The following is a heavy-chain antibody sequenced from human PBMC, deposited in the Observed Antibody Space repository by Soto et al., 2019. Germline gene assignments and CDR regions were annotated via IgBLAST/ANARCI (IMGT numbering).Heavy chain of an antibody. CDR2: ISGSGSTT. Sequence: EVQLLESGGGLQPGGSLRLSCAASGFTFGNYAMSWVRQAPGKGLEWVSGISGSGSTTSYGDSVRGRFTISRDNSKNTVYLEMNNLRGEDTAVYYCAKAVATISDFDYWGQGTLVTVSS. CDR3: AKAVATISDFDY. CDR1: GFTFGNYA. D-gene: IGHD5-12*01. J-gene: IGHJ4*02. V-gene: IGHV3-23*01.